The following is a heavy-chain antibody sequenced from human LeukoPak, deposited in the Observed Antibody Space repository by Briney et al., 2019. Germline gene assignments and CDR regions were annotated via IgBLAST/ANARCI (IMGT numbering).Heavy chain of an antibody. J-gene: IGHJ5*02. CDR3: AKGNSAGSSKSWFDP. CDR1: GFIVSSNY. D-gene: IGHD3-10*01. Sequence: GRSLRLSCAASGFIVSSNYMSWVRQAPGKGLEWVSDIYSGGSTYYADSVKGRFTISRDNSKNTVYLQMNSLSAEDTAVYYCAKGNSAGSSKSWFDPWGQGTLVTVSS. V-gene: IGHV3-53*01. CDR2: IYSGGST.